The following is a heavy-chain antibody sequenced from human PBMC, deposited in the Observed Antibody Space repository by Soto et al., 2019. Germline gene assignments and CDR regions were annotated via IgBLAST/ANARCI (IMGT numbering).Heavy chain of an antibody. V-gene: IGHV1-69*12. CDR1: GGTFSSYA. J-gene: IGHJ4*02. CDR3: ARGRRDTAMELVY. CDR2: IIPIFGTA. Sequence: QVQLVQSGAEVKKPGSSVKVSCKASGGTFSSYAISWVRQAPGQGLEWMGGIIPIFGTANYAQKFQGSVTITAEESTSTAYMELSSLQSEDTAVYYCARGRRDTAMELVYWGQGTLVTVSS. D-gene: IGHD5-18*01.